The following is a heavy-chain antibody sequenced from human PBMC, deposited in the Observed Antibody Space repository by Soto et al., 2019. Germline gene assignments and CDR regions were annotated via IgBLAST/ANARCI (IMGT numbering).Heavy chain of an antibody. CDR1: GGSFSGYY. J-gene: IGHJ5*02. CDR3: ARKDIAARRVIWFDP. D-gene: IGHD6-6*01. Sequence: QVQLQQWGAGLLKPSETLSLTCAVYGGSFSGYYWSWIRQPPGKGLEWIGDINHSGSTNYNPSLKSRVTISVDTSKNQFSLKLSSVTAADTAVYYCARKDIAARRVIWFDPWGQGTLVTVSS. V-gene: IGHV4-34*01. CDR2: INHSGST.